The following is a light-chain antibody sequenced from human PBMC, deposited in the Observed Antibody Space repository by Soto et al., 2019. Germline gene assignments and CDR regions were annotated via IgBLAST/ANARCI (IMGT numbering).Light chain of an antibody. Sequence: DIQMTQSPSILSASVGDRVTITCRASQSISSWLAWYQQRPGKAPNLLIHTASTLKCGVPSRFSANGSGTEFTLTISSLQPDDFAVYYCQHYDFSSGLTFGGGTRVEI. V-gene: IGKV1-5*03. CDR3: QHYDFSSGLT. J-gene: IGKJ4*01. CDR2: TAS. CDR1: QSISSW.